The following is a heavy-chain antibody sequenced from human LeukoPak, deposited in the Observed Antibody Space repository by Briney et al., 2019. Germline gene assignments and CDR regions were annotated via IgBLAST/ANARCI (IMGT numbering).Heavy chain of an antibody. J-gene: IGHJ4*02. CDR3: AKDRMDPVNY. Sequence: PGGSLRLSCVASGFIFNTYGMHWVRQALGKGLEWVSAITGSGDRTYYADSVKGRFTISRDNSKNTLYLQMNSLRAEDTALYYCAKDRMDPVNYWGQGTLVTVSS. D-gene: IGHD2-2*03. V-gene: IGHV3-23*01. CDR2: ITGSGDRT. CDR1: GFIFNTYG.